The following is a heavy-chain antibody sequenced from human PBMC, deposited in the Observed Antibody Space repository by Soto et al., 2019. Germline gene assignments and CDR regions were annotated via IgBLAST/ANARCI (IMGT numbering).Heavy chain of an antibody. CDR2: IFYSGST. J-gene: IGHJ3*01. Sequence: QVQLQESGPGLVKPSGTLSLTCTVSGGSISSYYWSWIRQPPGKGLEWIGYIFYSGSTNYNPSLKSRVTISVDTSKNQFSLKLSSVTAADTAVYYCARLYGLDAFDFWGQGTMVTVSS. CDR1: GGSISSYY. V-gene: IGHV4-59*08. D-gene: IGHD3-16*02. CDR3: ARLYGLDAFDF.